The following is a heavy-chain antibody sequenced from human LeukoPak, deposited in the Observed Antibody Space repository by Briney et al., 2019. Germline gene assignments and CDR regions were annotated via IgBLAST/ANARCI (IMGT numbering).Heavy chain of an antibody. J-gene: IGHJ4*02. CDR2: ISTSSRTM. V-gene: IGHV3-48*04. CDR3: VKGRRRGYAYGSLDS. Sequence: GGSLRLSCAASGFTFSNYNFNWVRQAPGKGLEWVSYISTSSRTMQYADSVRGRFTISRDNNKNSLHLEMNRLRPEDTALYYCVKGRRRGYAYGSLDSWGPGTLVTVSS. D-gene: IGHD5-18*01. CDR1: GFTFSNYN.